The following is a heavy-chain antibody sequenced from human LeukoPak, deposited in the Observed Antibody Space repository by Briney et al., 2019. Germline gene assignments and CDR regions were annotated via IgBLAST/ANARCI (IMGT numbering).Heavy chain of an antibody. J-gene: IGHJ4*02. CDR2: ITGRSSYT. D-gene: IGHD2-15*01. V-gene: IGHV3-21*04. CDR3: AKETDSPPSRFDY. CDR1: GFTFSDYN. Sequence: GGSLRLSCAASGFTFSDYNMNWVRQAPGKGLEWVSSITGRSSYTHNADSVKGRFAISRDNTKNSLFLQMNSLRAEDTAVYYCAKETDSPPSRFDYWGQGTLVTVSS.